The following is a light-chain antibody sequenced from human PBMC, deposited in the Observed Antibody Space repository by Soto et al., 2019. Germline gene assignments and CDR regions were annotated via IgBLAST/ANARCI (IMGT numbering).Light chain of an antibody. CDR2: DVT. V-gene: IGLV2-14*01. CDR3: SSYTSTNTLV. J-gene: IGLJ2*01. CDR1: RSDVGGYNL. Sequence: QSALIQPASVSGSPGQSITISCTGTRSDVGGYNLVSWYQQHPGKVPKLLIYDVTHRPSGVSNRLSASKSANTASLTISGLQAEDEADYYCSSYTSTNTLVFGGGTKLTVL.